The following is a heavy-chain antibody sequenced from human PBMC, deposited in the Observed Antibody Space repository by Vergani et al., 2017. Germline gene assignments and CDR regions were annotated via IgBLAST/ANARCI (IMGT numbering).Heavy chain of an antibody. CDR2: INPNSGGT. D-gene: IGHD5-24*01. J-gene: IGHJ4*02. V-gene: IGHV1-2*02. CDR1: GGTFSSYA. Sequence: QVQLVQSGAEVKKPGSSVKVSCKASGGTFSSYAISWVRQAPGQGLEWMGWINPNSGGTNYAQKFQGRVTMTRDTSISTAYMELSRLRSDDTAVYYCARDWARDGYNFMVYWGQGTLVTVSS. CDR3: ARDWARDGYNFMVY.